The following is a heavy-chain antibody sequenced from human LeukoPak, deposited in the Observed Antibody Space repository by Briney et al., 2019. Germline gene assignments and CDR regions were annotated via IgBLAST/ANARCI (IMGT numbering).Heavy chain of an antibody. CDR3: ASSPSSSAQLYDY. CDR2: IYYSGST. D-gene: IGHD6-13*01. Sequence: SETLSLTCTVSGGSISSSSYYWGWIRQPPGKGLEWIGSIYYSGSTYYNPSLKSRVTISVDTSKNQFSLKLSSVTAADTAVYYCASSPSSSAQLYDYGGQGTLVTVSS. J-gene: IGHJ4*02. CDR1: GGSISSSSYY. V-gene: IGHV4-39*07.